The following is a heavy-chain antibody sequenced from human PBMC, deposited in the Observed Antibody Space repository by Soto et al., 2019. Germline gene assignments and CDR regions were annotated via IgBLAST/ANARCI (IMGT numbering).Heavy chain of an antibody. CDR1: GFTFSSYS. CDR3: ARDRPHYDILTGYDRYYYYGMDV. D-gene: IGHD3-9*01. Sequence: GGSLRLSCAASGFTFSSYSMNWVRQAPGKGLEWVSYISSSSSTIYYADSVKGRFTISRDNAKNSLYLQMNSLRDEDTAVYYCARDRPHYDILTGYDRYYYYGMDVWGQGTTVTVSS. J-gene: IGHJ6*02. CDR2: ISSSSSTI. V-gene: IGHV3-48*02.